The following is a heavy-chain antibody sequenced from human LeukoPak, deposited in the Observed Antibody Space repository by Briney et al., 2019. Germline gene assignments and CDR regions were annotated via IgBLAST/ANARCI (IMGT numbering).Heavy chain of an antibody. CDR1: GGSISSYY. J-gene: IGHJ5*02. CDR3: ARGAIVATSWFDP. D-gene: IGHD5-12*01. V-gene: IGHV4-59*12. CDR2: IYYSGST. Sequence: SETLSLTCTVSGGSISSYYWSWIRQPPGKGLEWIGYIYYSGSTNYNPSLKSRVTMSVDTSKNQFSLKLSSVTAADTAVYYCARGAIVATSWFDPWGQGTLVTVSS.